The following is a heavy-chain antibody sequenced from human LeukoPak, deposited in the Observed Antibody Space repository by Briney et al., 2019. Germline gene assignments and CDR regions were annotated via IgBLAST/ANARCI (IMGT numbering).Heavy chain of an antibody. CDR1: GFTFSSYA. V-gene: IGHV3-23*01. J-gene: IGHJ4*02. CDR2: ISGSGGST. Sequence: GGSLRLSCAASGFTFSSYAMSWVRQAPGKGLEWVSAISGSGGSTYYADSVKGRYTISRDNSKNTLFLQMNSLRAEDTAVYYCAKRTDYSNYGPFDYWGQGTLVTVSS. D-gene: IGHD4-11*01. CDR3: AKRTDYSNYGPFDY.